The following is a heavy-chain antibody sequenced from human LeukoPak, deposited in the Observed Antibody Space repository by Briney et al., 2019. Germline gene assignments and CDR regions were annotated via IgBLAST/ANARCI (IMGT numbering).Heavy chain of an antibody. CDR3: ARDYDFWSGYPRGY. D-gene: IGHD3-3*01. Sequence: ASVKVSRKASGYTFTGYYMHWVRQAPGQGLEWMGWINPNSGGTNYAQKFQGRVTMTRDTSISTAYMELSRLRSDDTAVYYCARDYDFWSGYPRGYWGQGTLVTVSS. J-gene: IGHJ4*02. CDR2: INPNSGGT. CDR1: GYTFTGYY. V-gene: IGHV1-2*02.